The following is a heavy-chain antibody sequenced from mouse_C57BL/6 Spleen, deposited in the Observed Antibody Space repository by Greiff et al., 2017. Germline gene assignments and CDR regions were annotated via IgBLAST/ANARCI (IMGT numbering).Heavy chain of an antibody. Sequence: DVKLVESGGGLVQPGGSLSLSCAASGFTFTDYYMSWVRQPPGKALEWLGFIRNKANGYTTEYSASVKGRFTISRDNSQSILYLQMNALRAEDSATYYCARSFYYGSSFYYFDYWGQGTTLTVSS. V-gene: IGHV7-3*01. D-gene: IGHD1-1*01. J-gene: IGHJ2*01. CDR1: GFTFTDYY. CDR3: ARSFYYGSSFYYFDY. CDR2: IRNKANGYTT.